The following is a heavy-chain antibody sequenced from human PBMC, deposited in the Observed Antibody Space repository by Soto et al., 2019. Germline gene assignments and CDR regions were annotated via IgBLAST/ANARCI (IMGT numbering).Heavy chain of an antibody. CDR3: VRPPFGGYAFDS. J-gene: IGHJ4*02. CDR2: VFYTGST. Sequence: PSETLSLTCTVSGVSINSNVHYWGWVRQSPGKGLEWIGSVFYTGSTYHKPSLESRVSISVDTPENRFSLKVTSVTAADTGIYYCVRPPFGGYAFDSWGKGTLVTVSS. V-gene: IGHV4-39*01. CDR1: GVSINSNVHY. D-gene: IGHD3-16*01.